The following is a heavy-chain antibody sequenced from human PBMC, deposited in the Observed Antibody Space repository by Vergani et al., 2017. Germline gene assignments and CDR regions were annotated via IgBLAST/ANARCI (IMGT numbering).Heavy chain of an antibody. V-gene: IGHV4-61*08. J-gene: IGHJ4*02. Sequence: QVQLQESGPGLVKPSQTLSLTCTVSGGSISSGGYYWSWIRQPPGKGLEWIGYIYYSGSTNYNPSLKSRVTISVDTSKNQFSLKLSSVTAADTAVYYCARGGMDCTNGVCYIVDSVAFDYWGQGTLVTVSS. CDR1: GGSISSGGYY. CDR3: ARGGMDCTNGVCYIVDSVAFDY. CDR2: IYYSGST. D-gene: IGHD2-8*01.